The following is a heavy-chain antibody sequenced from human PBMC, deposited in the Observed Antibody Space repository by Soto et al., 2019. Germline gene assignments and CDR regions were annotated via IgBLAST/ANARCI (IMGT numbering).Heavy chain of an antibody. J-gene: IGHJ6*02. D-gene: IGHD3-16*01. Sequence: QVQLVESGGGVVQPGRYLRLSCAASGFTFSSYGMHWVRQAPGKGLEWVVFISYDGSNRYYAGSVKGRFTISRDNSKNTLYLQMNSLRVEDTAVYYCAKDPPTSYDYVSGGMDVWGQGTTVTVSS. CDR3: AKDPPTSYDYVSGGMDV. CDR1: GFTFSSYG. CDR2: ISYDGSNR. V-gene: IGHV3-30*18.